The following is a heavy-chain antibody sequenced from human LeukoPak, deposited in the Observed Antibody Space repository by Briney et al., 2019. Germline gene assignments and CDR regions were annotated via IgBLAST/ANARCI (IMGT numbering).Heavy chain of an antibody. Sequence: ASVKVSCKVSGYTLTELSMHRVRQAPGKGLEWMGGFDPEDGETIYAQKFQGRVTMTEDTSTDTAYMELSSLRSEDTAVYYCATNGLLTGYYGAFDIWGQGTMVTVSS. CDR2: FDPEDGET. V-gene: IGHV1-24*01. D-gene: IGHD3-9*01. CDR1: GYTLTELS. J-gene: IGHJ3*02. CDR3: ATNGLLTGYYGAFDI.